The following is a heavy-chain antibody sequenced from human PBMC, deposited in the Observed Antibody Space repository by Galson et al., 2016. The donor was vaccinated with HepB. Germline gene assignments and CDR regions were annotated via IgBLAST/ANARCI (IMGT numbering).Heavy chain of an antibody. J-gene: IGHJ4*02. CDR3: TKHEVRAHDY. D-gene: IGHD3-22*01. CDR2: IHLGGNDI. V-gene: IGHV3-23*01. CDR1: GFTFSSYA. Sequence: SLRPSCAASGFTFSSYAMSWVRQAPGKGLEWVSAIHLGGNDIYYADSVKGRFTISRDDYNSMLYLQMNSLRAEDTAVYYCTKHEVRAHDYWGQGTLVTVSS.